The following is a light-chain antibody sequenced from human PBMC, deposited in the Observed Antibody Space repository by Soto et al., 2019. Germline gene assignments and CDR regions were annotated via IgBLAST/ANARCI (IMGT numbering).Light chain of an antibody. V-gene: IGKV3-20*01. CDR1: QRVSRHH. CDR2: GAS. J-gene: IGKJ4*01. CDR3: QQYGSPGT. Sequence: EIGVTQSPGTLAFSPGEKATLPGRASQRVSRHHLAWYQQKPCQAPRLLLYGASSRDTGIPDRFSGSGSGTDFTLTISRLEPEDFAVYYCQQYGSPGTFGGGTKVEIK.